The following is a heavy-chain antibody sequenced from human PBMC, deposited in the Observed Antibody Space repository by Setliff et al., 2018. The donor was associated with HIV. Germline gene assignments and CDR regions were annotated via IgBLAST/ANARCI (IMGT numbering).Heavy chain of an antibody. CDR1: GYAFTSYD. D-gene: IGHD3-16*01. CDR3: ARGNYVLGTFDP. V-gene: IGHV1-8*01. J-gene: IGHJ5*02. Sequence: ASVKVSCKASGYAFTSYDINWVRQATGQGLEWMGWMNPNSGNTGYAQKFQGRVTMTRNTSISTAYMELSSLRSEDTAVYYCARGNYVLGTFDPWGQGTLVTVSS. CDR2: MNPNSGNT.